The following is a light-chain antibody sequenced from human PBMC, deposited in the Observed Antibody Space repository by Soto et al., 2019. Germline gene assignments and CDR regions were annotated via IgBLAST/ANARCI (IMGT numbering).Light chain of an antibody. V-gene: IGKV3-20*01. CDR2: ETS. CDR3: HQYGSSPYT. J-gene: IGKJ2*01. Sequence: EIVLTQSPGTLSLSPGERITLSCRASQSISSNYLAWFQQKPGQAPSLLIYETSSRVTGIPDRFSGSGSGTDFALTISRLEPEDFASYFCHQYGSSPYTCGQGTKLEIK. CDR1: QSISSNY.